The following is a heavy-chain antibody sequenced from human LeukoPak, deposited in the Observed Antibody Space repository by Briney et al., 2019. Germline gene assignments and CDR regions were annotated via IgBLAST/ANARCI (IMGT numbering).Heavy chain of an antibody. CDR2: INHSGST. D-gene: IGHD4-17*01. CDR1: GGSISNSNYY. Sequence: SETLSLTCTVSGGSISNSNYYWGWIRQPPGKGLEWIGEINHSGSTNYNSSLKSRVTISVDTSKNQFSLKLSSVTAADTAVYYCARTPYGDYTFDYWGQGTLVTVSS. CDR3: ARTPYGDYTFDY. V-gene: IGHV4-39*07. J-gene: IGHJ4*02.